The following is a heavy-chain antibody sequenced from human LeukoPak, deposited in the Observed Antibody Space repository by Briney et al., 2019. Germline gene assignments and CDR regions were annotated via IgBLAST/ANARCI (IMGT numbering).Heavy chain of an antibody. CDR3: ARDVRYNWNWIGFAAFDI. V-gene: IGHV4-39*07. CDR2: IYYSGST. CDR1: GGSISSSSYY. J-gene: IGHJ3*02. D-gene: IGHD1-7*01. Sequence: PSETLSLTCTVFGGSISSSSYYWGWIRQPPGKGLEWIGSIYYSGSTYYNPSLKSRVTISIDTSKNQFSLKLSSVTAADTAAYYCARDVRYNWNWIGFAAFDIWGQGTMLTVSS.